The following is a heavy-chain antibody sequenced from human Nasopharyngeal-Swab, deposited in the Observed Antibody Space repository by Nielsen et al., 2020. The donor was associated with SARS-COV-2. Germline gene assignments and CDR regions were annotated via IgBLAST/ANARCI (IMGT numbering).Heavy chain of an antibody. Sequence: SETLSLTCTVSGGSISSSSYYWGWIRQPPGKGLEWIGSIYYSGSTYYNPSLKSRVTISVDTSKNQFSLKPSSVTAADTAVYYCAREFRRAAAGRGNWFDPWGQGTLVTVSS. D-gene: IGHD6-13*01. CDR3: AREFRRAAAGRGNWFDP. V-gene: IGHV4-39*07. CDR2: IYYSGST. CDR1: GGSISSSSYY. J-gene: IGHJ5*02.